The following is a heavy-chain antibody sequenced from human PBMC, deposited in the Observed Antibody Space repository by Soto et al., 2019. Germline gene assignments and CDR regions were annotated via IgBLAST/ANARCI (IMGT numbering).Heavy chain of an antibody. V-gene: IGHV4-31*03. D-gene: IGHD3-22*01. J-gene: IGHJ4*02. CDR1: GGSISSGGYY. Sequence: SETLSLTCTVSGGSISSGGYYWSWIRQHPGKGLEWIGYIYYSGSTYHNPSLKSRVTISVDTSKNQFSLKLSSVTAADTAVYYCARGSRYYDSSGYYQYWGQGTLVTVSS. CDR3: ARGSRYYDSSGYYQY. CDR2: IYYSGST.